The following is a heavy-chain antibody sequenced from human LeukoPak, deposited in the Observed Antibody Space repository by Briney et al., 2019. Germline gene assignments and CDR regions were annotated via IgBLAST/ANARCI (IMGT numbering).Heavy chain of an antibody. CDR3: ARDGYNFAMDV. Sequence: VSLSLSCTASRFTFHAHCMTRLRPAPGKELEGVANINHDGTEKNSIDSVKGRFTISRDNTKNSLYLQMNSLGAEDAAVYFCARDGYNFAMDVWGKGPTVSVSS. CDR1: RFTFHAHC. V-gene: IGHV3-7*03. J-gene: IGHJ6*04. CDR2: INHDGTEK. D-gene: IGHD2-2*02.